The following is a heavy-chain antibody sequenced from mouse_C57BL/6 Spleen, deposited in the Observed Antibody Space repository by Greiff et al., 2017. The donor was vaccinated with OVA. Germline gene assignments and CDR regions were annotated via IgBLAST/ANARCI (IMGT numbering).Heavy chain of an antibody. D-gene: IGHD2-4*01. J-gene: IGHJ2*01. CDR2: IDPEDGET. Sequence: EVKLQESGAELVKPGASVKLSCTASGFNIKDYYMHWVKQRTEQGLEWIGRIDPEDGETKYAPKFQGKATITADTSSNTAYLQLSSLTSEDTAVYYCVYYDYDGAYFDYWGQGTTLTVSS. CDR3: VYYDYDGAYFDY. V-gene: IGHV14-2*01. CDR1: GFNIKDYY.